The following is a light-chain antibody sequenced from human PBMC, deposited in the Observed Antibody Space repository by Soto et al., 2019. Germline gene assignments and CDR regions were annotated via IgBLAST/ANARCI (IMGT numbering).Light chain of an antibody. Sequence: ENVLTQSPGTLSLSPGERATLPCRATQSVTSRYFAWYQQKPGQAPRLLIYGVSSRATDIPERFSGSGSGTDFTLTISRLEPEDFVVYYCQQYSSLPHTFGQGTKLEVK. CDR2: GVS. CDR1: QSVTSRY. J-gene: IGKJ2*01. V-gene: IGKV3-20*01. CDR3: QQYSSLPHT.